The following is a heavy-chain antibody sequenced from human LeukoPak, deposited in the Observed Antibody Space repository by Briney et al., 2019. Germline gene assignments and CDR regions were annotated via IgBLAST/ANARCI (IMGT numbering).Heavy chain of an antibody. D-gene: IGHD3-3*01. CDR2: INPNSGGT. CDR1: GYTFTGYY. J-gene: IGHJ4*02. CDR3: ARLNYDFWSGYYGAIDY. V-gene: IGHV1-2*02. Sequence: SVKVSCKASGYTFTGYYMHWVRQAPGQGLEWMGWINPNSGGTNYAQKFQGRVTMTRDTSISTAYMELSRLRSDDTAVYYCARLNYDFWSGYYGAIDYWGQGTLVTVSS.